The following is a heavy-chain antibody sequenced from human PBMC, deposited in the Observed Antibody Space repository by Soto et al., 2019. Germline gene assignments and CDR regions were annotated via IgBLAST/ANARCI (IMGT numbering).Heavy chain of an antibody. CDR1: GGTFSSYA. CDR3: GIGTSRNDPYYFDY. V-gene: IGHV1-69*13. Sequence: ASVKVSCKASGGTFSSYAISWVRQAPGQGLEWMGGIIPIFGTANYAQKFQGRVTITADESTNTAYMELSSLRSEDTAMYYCGIGTSRNDPYYFDYWGQGTLVTVSS. CDR2: IIPIFGTA. D-gene: IGHD1-1*01. J-gene: IGHJ4*02.